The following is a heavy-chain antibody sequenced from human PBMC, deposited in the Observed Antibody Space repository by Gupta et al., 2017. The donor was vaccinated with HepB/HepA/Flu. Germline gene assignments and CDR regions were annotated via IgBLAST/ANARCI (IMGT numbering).Heavy chain of an antibody. CDR1: GFTFGDYA. CDR2: IRSKAYGGTT. CDR3: TRLYGSGSPSDY. V-gene: IGHV3-49*04. Sequence: EVQLVESGGGLVQPGRSLRLSCTASGFTFGDYAMSWVRQAPGKGLEWVGFIRSKAYGGTTEYAASVKGRFTISRDDSKSIAYLQMNSLKTEDTAVYYCTRLYGSGSPSDYWGQGTLVTVSS. D-gene: IGHD3-10*01. J-gene: IGHJ4*02.